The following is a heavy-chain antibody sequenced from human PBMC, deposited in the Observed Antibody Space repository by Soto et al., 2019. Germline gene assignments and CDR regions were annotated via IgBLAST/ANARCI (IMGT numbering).Heavy chain of an antibody. Sequence: QVQLVQSGAEVKKPEASVKVSCKASGYTFTGYHMHWVRQAPGQGLEWVGWINPKSGDTNYAQKFRGWVTMTRDTSISTAYMELDSLKSDDTGVYYCAREDHFKSSPAFDSWGQGTLVAVSS. D-gene: IGHD6-6*01. CDR2: INPKSGDT. J-gene: IGHJ4*02. CDR3: AREDHFKSSPAFDS. V-gene: IGHV1-2*04. CDR1: GYTFTGYH.